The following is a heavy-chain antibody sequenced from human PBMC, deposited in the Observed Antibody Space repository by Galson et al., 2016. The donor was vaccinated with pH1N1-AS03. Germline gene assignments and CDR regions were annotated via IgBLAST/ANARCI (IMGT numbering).Heavy chain of an antibody. CDR1: GFTFSDVW. D-gene: IGHD3-22*01. J-gene: IGHJ3*02. V-gene: IGHV3-15*01. CDR3: RVVAENDAFDM. Sequence: SLRLSCAASGFTFSDVWMSWVRQAPGKGLEWVGRIKSKTDGGTTDYAALVKGRFTISRDDSKNTLYLQMNTLKSEDTAVYYCRVVAENDAFDMWGQGTMVTVSS. CDR2: IKSKTDGGTT.